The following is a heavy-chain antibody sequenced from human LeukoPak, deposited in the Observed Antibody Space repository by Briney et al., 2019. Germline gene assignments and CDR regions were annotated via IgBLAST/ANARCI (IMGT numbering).Heavy chain of an antibody. CDR3: ARYHSSGGDFDC. CDR1: GGSISSDSYH. CDR2: IFYSGTT. D-gene: IGHD6-19*01. J-gene: IGHJ4*02. Sequence: SETLSLTCTVSGGSISSDSYHWGWIRQPPGKGLEWIGSIFYSGTTYYNPSLKSRVTISVDTSRNQFSLTLTSVTAADTAEYYCARYHSSGGDFDCWGQGTLAPVSS. V-gene: IGHV4-39*01.